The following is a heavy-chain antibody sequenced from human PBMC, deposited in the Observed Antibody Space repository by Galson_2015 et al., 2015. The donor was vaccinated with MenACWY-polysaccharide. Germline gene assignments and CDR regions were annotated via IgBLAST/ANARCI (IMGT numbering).Heavy chain of an antibody. V-gene: IGHV3-23*01. D-gene: IGHD5-18*01. CDR1: GFTFSSYA. CDR3: AKDRGYSYGLSDY. J-gene: IGHJ4*02. CDR2: ISGSGGST. Sequence: SLRLSCAASGFTFSSYAMSWVRQAPGKGLEWVSAISGSGGSTYYADSVKGRFTISRDNSKDTLYLQMNSLRADVTAVYYCAKDRGYSYGLSDYWGRGTLVTVSS.